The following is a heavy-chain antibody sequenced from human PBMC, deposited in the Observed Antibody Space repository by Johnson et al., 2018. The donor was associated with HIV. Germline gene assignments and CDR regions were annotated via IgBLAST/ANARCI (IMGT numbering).Heavy chain of an antibody. CDR1: GFSLSVYA. V-gene: IGHV3-23*04. D-gene: IGHD2-8*02. J-gene: IGHJ3*01. CDR3: VKDLYCTGGICRTDAFDV. Sequence: MQLVESGGGLVQPGGSLRLSCAASGFSLSVYAMTWVRQAPGKGLEWVSTISGGGGTTNYADSVKGRLPISSDTFKNTLYLQMGSLRVEDTAVYYCVKDLYCTGGICRTDAFDVWGQGTTVTASS. CDR2: ISGGGGTT.